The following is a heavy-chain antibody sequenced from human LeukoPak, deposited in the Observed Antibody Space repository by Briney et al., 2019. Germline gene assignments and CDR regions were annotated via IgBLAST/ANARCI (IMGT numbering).Heavy chain of an antibody. CDR2: IHKDGGEK. CDR3: ARVGYSSSWYGAFDI. J-gene: IGHJ3*02. V-gene: IGHV3-7*01. Sequence: GGSLRLSCTASGFIFSDYWMRWVRQAPGKGLEWVATIHKDGGEKWYVDSVKGRFTISRDNAKNSLYLQMNSLRAEDTAVYYCARVGYSSSWYGAFDIWGQGTMVTVSS. D-gene: IGHD6-13*01. CDR1: GFIFSDYW.